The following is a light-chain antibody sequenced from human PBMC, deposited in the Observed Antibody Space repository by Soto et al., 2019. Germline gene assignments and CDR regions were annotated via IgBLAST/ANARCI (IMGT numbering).Light chain of an antibody. Sequence: EIVLTQSPGTLSLSPGERATLSCRASQSVSSNYLAWYQQKPGQAPRLLIYDASNRATGIPARFSGSGSGTDFTLTITSLEPEDFAVYYCQQRSNWPSTFGGGTKVEI. CDR2: DAS. CDR1: QSVSSNY. V-gene: IGKV3D-20*02. J-gene: IGKJ4*01. CDR3: QQRSNWPST.